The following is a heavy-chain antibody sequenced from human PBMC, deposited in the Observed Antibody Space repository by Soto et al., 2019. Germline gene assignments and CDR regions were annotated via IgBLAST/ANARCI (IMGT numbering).Heavy chain of an antibody. Sequence: PSETLSLTCTVSGDSVSSVGFHWAWLRRPPGKGLEWIGYIYNGGSTYYRPSLKSRVIISVDMPKNQFSLKLSSVTAADTAVYYCATVPTYYYDGSGYANAFDVWGQGTMVTVSS. CDR2: IYNGGST. D-gene: IGHD3-22*01. CDR3: ATVPTYYYDGSGYANAFDV. V-gene: IGHV4-30-4*01. J-gene: IGHJ3*01. CDR1: GDSVSSVGFH.